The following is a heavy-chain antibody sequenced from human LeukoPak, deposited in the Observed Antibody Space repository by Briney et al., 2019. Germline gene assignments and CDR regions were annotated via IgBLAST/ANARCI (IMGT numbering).Heavy chain of an antibody. J-gene: IGHJ4*02. CDR1: GFTFSSYS. V-gene: IGHV4-34*08. CDR2: INHSGST. Sequence: GSLRLSCAASGFTFSSYSMNWVRQPPGKGLEWIGEINHSGSTNYNPSLKSRVTISVDTSKNQFSLKLSSVTAADTAVYYCAASRRFLEWLLIRDATDYWGQGTLVTVSS. D-gene: IGHD3-3*01. CDR3: AASRRFLEWLLIRDATDY.